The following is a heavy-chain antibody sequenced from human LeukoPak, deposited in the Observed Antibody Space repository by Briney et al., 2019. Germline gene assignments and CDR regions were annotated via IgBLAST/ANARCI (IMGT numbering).Heavy chain of an antibody. CDR1: SGSITSYY. CDR2: IQYSGTT. Sequence: SETLSLTCTVSSGSITSYYWAWIRQPPGKGLEWIGYIQYSGTTEYNPSLASRASISVDTAKDEFSLNLRSVTAADTAVYYCARDRAAGTLDFWGQGTLVTVSS. J-gene: IGHJ4*02. V-gene: IGHV4-59*01. CDR3: ARDRAAGTLDF. D-gene: IGHD6-13*01.